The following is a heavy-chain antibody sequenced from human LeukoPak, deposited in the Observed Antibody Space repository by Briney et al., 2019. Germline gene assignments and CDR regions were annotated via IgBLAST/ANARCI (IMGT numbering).Heavy chain of an antibody. CDR3: ARTIVATIKASRRGPYYFDY. J-gene: IGHJ4*02. CDR2: IYYSGST. D-gene: IGHD5-12*01. CDR1: GGSISSSSYY. Sequence: SETLSLTCTVSGGSISSSSYYWGWIRQPPGKGLEWIGSIYYSGSTCYNPSLKSRVTISVDTSKNQFSLKLSSVTAADTAVYYCARTIVATIKASRRGPYYFDYWGQGTLVTVSS. V-gene: IGHV4-39*01.